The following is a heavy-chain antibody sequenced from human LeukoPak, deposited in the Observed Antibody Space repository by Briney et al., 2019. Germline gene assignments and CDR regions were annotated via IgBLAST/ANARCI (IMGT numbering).Heavy chain of an antibody. CDR1: GFTISSNY. Sequence: GGSLRLSCAASGFTISSNYMSCVRQAPGKGLEWVSIIYSGGDTYYADSVKGRFTISRDNSKSTLHLQMNSLTAEDTAVYYCARCLLVQGYYYGMDVWGQGTTVTVSS. CDR3: ARCLLVQGYYYGMDV. CDR2: IYSGGDT. D-gene: IGHD3-3*01. J-gene: IGHJ6*02. V-gene: IGHV3-66*01.